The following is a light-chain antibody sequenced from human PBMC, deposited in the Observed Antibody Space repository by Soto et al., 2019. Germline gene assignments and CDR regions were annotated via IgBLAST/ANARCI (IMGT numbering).Light chain of an antibody. J-gene: IGKJ1*01. V-gene: IGKV3-11*01. Sequence: EIVLTQSPATRSLSPGERATLSWRASQSVSSYLAWYQQKPGQAPRLLIYDASNRATGIPARFSGSGSGTDFTLTISSLETEDFAVYYCQQRSNWPPWTFGQGTKVDIK. CDR2: DAS. CDR1: QSVSSY. CDR3: QQRSNWPPWT.